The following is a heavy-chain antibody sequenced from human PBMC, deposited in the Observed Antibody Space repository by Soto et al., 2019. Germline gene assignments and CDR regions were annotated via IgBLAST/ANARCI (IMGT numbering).Heavy chain of an antibody. Sequence: GGSLRLSCAASGFTFSSYAMHWVRQAPGKGLEWVAVISYDGSNKYYADSVKGRFTISRDNSKNTLYLQMNSLRAEDTAVYYCARDTTYDFWSGYTYNWFDPWGQGTLVTVSS. CDR1: GFTFSSYA. J-gene: IGHJ5*02. V-gene: IGHV3-30-3*01. D-gene: IGHD3-3*01. CDR2: ISYDGSNK. CDR3: ARDTTYDFWSGYTYNWFDP.